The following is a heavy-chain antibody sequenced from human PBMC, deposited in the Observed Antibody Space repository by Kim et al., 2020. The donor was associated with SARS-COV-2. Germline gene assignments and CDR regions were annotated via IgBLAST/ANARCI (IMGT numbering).Heavy chain of an antibody. Sequence: GGSLRLSCAASGFTFSSYAMSWVRQAPGKGLEWVSAISGSGGSTYYADSVKGRFTISRDNSKNTLYLQMNSLRAEDTAVYYCAKDRRWGSYQGSDDAFDIWGQGTMVTVSS. D-gene: IGHD1-26*01. CDR1: GFTFSSYA. V-gene: IGHV3-23*01. J-gene: IGHJ3*02. CDR2: ISGSGGST. CDR3: AKDRRWGSYQGSDDAFDI.